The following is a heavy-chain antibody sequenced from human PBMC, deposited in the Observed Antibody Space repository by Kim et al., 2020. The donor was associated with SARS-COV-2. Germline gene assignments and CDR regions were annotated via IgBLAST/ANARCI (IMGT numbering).Heavy chain of an antibody. Sequence: GGSLRLSCAASGLTFSNYAMSWVRQTPGKGLEWVSGISGSGGSTYYADSVKGRFTISRDNSKNTLNLQMNSLRAEDTAVYYCVKHRTESSDWYFFFDYWGQGTLVTVSS. CDR3: VKHRTESSDWYFFFDY. CDR1: GLTFSNYA. J-gene: IGHJ4*02. D-gene: IGHD6-13*01. CDR2: ISGSGGST. V-gene: IGHV3-23*01.